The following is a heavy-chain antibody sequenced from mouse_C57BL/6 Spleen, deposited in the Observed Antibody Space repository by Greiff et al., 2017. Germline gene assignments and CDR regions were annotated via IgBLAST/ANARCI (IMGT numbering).Heavy chain of an antibody. J-gene: IGHJ1*03. CDR2: IHPNSGST. D-gene: IGHD2-12*01. V-gene: IGHV1-64*01. Sequence: VQLQQPGAELVKPGASVKLSCKASGYTFTSYCMHWVKQRPGQGLEWIGMIHPNSGSTNYNEKFKGKATLTVDKSSSTGYMQLSSLTSEDSAVYYCARGYSYFWYFEVWGTGTTVTVAS. CDR1: GYTFTSYC. CDR3: ARGYSYFWYFEV.